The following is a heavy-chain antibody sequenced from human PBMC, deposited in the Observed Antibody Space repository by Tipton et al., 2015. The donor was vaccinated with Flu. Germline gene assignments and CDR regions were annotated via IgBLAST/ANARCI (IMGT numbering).Heavy chain of an antibody. V-gene: IGHV4-4*07. J-gene: IGHJ4*02. CDR2: IEANGNT. Sequence: TLSLTCSVSGGSMSSDYWSWFRQPAGKGVEWIGRIEANGNTHYNPSLKSRLTMSVDASKKQFSLKLSSVTAADTAVYYCARGSGSGTFVIFDFWGQGTLVTVSP. D-gene: IGHD3-10*01. CDR3: ARGSGSGTFVIFDF. CDR1: GGSMSSDY.